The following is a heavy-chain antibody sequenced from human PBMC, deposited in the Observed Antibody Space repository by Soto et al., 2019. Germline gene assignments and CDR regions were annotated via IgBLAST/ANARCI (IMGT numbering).Heavy chain of an antibody. D-gene: IGHD3-3*01. J-gene: IGHJ4*02. CDR1: GYTFTSYG. CDR3: ARDFISYDFGSGPITEFDY. V-gene: IGHV1-18*01. CDR2: ISAYNGNT. Sequence: ASVKVSCKASGYTFTSYGISWVRQAPGQGLEWMGWISAYNGNTNYAQKLQGRVTMTTDTSTSTAYMELRSLRSDDTAVYYCARDFISYDFGSGPITEFDYWGQGTLVTVSS.